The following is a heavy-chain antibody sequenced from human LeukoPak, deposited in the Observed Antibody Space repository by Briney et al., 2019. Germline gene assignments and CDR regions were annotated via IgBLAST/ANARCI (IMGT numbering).Heavy chain of an antibody. V-gene: IGHV5-51*01. CDR1: GYSFTSYW. CDR2: IYPGDPDT. D-gene: IGHD5-24*01. CDR3: ARPGRERWLQSPTDY. Sequence: GESLKISCKGSGYSFTSYWIGWVRQMPGKGLEWMGIIYPGDPDTRYSPSFQGQVTISADKSITTAYLQWSSLKASDTAMYYCARPGRERWLQSPTDYWGQGTLVTVSS. J-gene: IGHJ4*02.